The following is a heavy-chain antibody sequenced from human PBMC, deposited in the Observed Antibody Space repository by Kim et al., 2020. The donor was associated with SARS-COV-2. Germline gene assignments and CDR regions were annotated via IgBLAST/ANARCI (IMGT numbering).Heavy chain of an antibody. CDR1: GFTLSTCW. J-gene: IGHJ4*02. Sequence: GGSLRLSCVASGFTLSTCWMHWVRQAPGKGLEWLATINEDGSEKYYVDSVKGRFTISRDNAKNSLFLQMNSLGAEDTAVYYCARDAVGTTPLDGWGQGTLVTVSS. CDR2: INEDGSEK. D-gene: IGHD1-1*01. V-gene: IGHV3-7*01. CDR3: ARDAVGTTPLDG.